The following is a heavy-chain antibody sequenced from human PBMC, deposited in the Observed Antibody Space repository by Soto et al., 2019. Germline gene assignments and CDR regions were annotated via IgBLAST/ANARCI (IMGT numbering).Heavy chain of an antibody. V-gene: IGHV1-18*04. J-gene: IGHJ5*02. CDR3: ARAYYGSSHHYRVSMLDH. Sequence: ASVKVSCKASGYTFTSYGISWVRQAPGQGLEWMGWISAYNGNTNYAQKLQGRVTMTTDTSTSTAYMELRSLRSDDTAVYYCARAYYGSSHHYRVSMLDHWGQGTLVTAPQ. CDR1: GYTFTSYG. D-gene: IGHD1-26*01. CDR2: ISAYNGNT.